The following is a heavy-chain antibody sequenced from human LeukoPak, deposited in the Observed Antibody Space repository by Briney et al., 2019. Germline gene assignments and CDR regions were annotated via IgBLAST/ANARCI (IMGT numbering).Heavy chain of an antibody. Sequence: GGSLRLSCAASGILFGSHGMAWVRQAPGKGLEWVSSISPNGDRTFHADFVKGRFTISRDNSKNTVSLHMNSLRAEDSAIYRCARAYDKAYDYWGQGTLVTVSS. J-gene: IGHJ4*02. V-gene: IGHV3-23*01. CDR1: GILFGSHG. CDR2: ISPNGDRT. D-gene: IGHD2-21*01. CDR3: ARAYDKAYDY.